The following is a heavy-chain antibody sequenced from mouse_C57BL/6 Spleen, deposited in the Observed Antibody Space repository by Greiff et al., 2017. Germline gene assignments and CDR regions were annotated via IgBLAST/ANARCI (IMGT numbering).Heavy chain of an antibody. D-gene: IGHD6-1*01. CDR3: ARTSSPLGYFDY. J-gene: IGHJ2*01. Sequence: EVHLVESGPELVKPGASVNIPCKASGYTFTDYNMDWVKQSHGKSLEWIGDINPNNGGTIYNQKFKGKATLTVDKSSSTAYMELRSLTSEDTAVYYCARTSSPLGYFDYWGQGTTLTVSS. V-gene: IGHV1-18*01. CDR2: INPNNGGT. CDR1: GYTFTDYN.